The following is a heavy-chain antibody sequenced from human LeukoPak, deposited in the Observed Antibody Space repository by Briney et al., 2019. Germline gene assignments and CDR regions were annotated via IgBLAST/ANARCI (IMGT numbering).Heavy chain of an antibody. J-gene: IGHJ4*02. CDR3: ARDRMGATVFDY. D-gene: IGHD1-26*01. V-gene: IGHV3-11*01. Sequence: PGGSLRLSRAASGFIFSDYYMSWIRQAPGKGLEGVSYISSSCSTIYYADSVKGRFTISRDNAKNSLYLQMNSLRAEDTAVYYCARDRMGATVFDYWGQGTLVTVSS. CDR1: GFIFSDYY. CDR2: ISSSCSTI.